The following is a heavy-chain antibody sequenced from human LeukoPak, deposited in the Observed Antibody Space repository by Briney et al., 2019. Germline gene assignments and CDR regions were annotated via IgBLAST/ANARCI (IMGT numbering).Heavy chain of an antibody. CDR2: IYHSGST. V-gene: IGHV4-38-2*01. D-gene: IGHD1-26*01. CDR3: ARLTGGSFVFDY. CDR1: GYSISSGYY. Sequence: PSETLSLTCAVPGYSISSGYYWCCIRQPPGKVVEGVGSIYHSGSTYTNPSPTSQVTISVDTSKNQFSLKLSSVTAADTAVYYCARLTGGSFVFDYWGQGPLVTVSS. J-gene: IGHJ4*02.